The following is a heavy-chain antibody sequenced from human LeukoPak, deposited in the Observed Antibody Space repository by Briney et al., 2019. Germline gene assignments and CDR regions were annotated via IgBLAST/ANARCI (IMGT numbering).Heavy chain of an antibody. CDR2: ISAYNGNT. V-gene: IGHV1-18*01. CDR3: ARDFSSSWYVPDWFDP. Sequence: GASVTVSCMASGYTFTSYGISWVRQAPGQGLEWMGWISAYNGNTNYAQKLQGRVTMTTDTSTSTAYMELRSLRSDDTAVYYCARDFSSSWYVPDWFDPWGQGTLVTVPS. J-gene: IGHJ5*02. D-gene: IGHD6-13*01. CDR1: GYTFTSYG.